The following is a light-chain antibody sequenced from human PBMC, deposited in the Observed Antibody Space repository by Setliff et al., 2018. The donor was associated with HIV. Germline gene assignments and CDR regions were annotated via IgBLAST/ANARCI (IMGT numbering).Light chain of an antibody. Sequence: QSVLTQPASVSGSPGQAITISCTGTSSDVGGYNYVSWYQQHPGKAPKLMIYEVSNRPSGVSNRFSGSKSGKTASLTISGLQAEDEAEYYCSSYTTSNSLVFGRGTKVTV. CDR3: SSYTTSNSLV. CDR1: SSDVGGYNY. CDR2: EVS. V-gene: IGLV2-14*01. J-gene: IGLJ3*02.